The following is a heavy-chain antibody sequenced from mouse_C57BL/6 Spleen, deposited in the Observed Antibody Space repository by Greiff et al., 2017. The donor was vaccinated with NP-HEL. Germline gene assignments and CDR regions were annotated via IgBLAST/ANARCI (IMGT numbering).Heavy chain of an antibody. CDR1: GYTFTSYW. CDR2: INPSSGYT. J-gene: IGHJ1*03. V-gene: IGHV1-7*01. D-gene: IGHD2-1*01. Sequence: LVESGAELAKPGASVKLSCKASGYTFTSYWMHWVKQRPGQGLEWIGYINPSSGYTKYNQKFKDKATLTADKSSSTAYMQLSSLTYEDSAVYVCARVYGNYGGYFEVWGTGTTVTVSS. CDR3: ARVYGNYGGYFEV.